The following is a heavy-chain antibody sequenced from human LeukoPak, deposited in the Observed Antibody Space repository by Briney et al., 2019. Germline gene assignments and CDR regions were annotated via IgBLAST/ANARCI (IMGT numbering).Heavy chain of an antibody. J-gene: IGHJ4*02. CDR1: GGSFSGYY. CDR3: ARGCVFDY. Sequence: SETLSLTCAVYGGSFSGYYWSWIRQPPGKGLEWIGEINHSGSTNYNPSLKCRVTISVDTSKNQFSLKLSSVTAADTAVYYCARGCVFDYWGQGTLVTVSS. V-gene: IGHV4-34*01. CDR2: INHSGST.